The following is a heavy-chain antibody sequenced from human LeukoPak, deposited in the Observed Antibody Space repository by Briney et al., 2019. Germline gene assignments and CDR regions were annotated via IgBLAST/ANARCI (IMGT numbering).Heavy chain of an antibody. Sequence: SETLSLTCTVSGYSLRNGYHWAWFRQPPGKGLEWIGSVSQSGSTYDNPSLKSRVTMSMDTSKNQFSVKMRAVTAADTAVYYCARWKMVRGVIRWFDPWGQGTLVTVSS. CDR3: ARWKMVRGVIRWFDP. CDR1: GYSLRNGYH. CDR2: VSQSGST. D-gene: IGHD3-10*01. J-gene: IGHJ5*02. V-gene: IGHV4-38-2*02.